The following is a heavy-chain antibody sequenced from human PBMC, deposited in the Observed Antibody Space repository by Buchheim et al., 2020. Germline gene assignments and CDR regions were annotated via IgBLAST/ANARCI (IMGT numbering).Heavy chain of an antibody. CDR3: ARDRAYLFWGRYYGMDV. J-gene: IGHJ6*02. Sequence: QVQVVESGGGVVQPGRSLRLSCAASGFTFTSYAMHWVRQAPGKGLEWVAVISYDGSKIYYADSVKGRFTISRDNSKNTLYLQVNSLRAEDTAVYYCARDRAYLFWGRYYGMDVWGQGTTVTVSS. D-gene: IGHD3-10*02. CDR2: ISYDGSKI. CDR1: GFTFTSYA. V-gene: IGHV3-30-3*01.